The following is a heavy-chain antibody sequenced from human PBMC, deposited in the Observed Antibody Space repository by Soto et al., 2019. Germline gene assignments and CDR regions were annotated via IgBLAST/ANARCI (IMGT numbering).Heavy chain of an antibody. CDR3: ARGIRKVQFDY. V-gene: IGHV4-34*01. Sequence: PSETLSLTCAVYGGSFSGYYWSWIRQPPGKGLEWIGEINHSGSTNYNPSLKSRVTISVDTSKNQFSLKLSSVTAADTAVYYCARGIRKVQFDYWGQGTLVTVSS. CDR2: INHSGST. CDR1: GGSFSGYY. J-gene: IGHJ4*02.